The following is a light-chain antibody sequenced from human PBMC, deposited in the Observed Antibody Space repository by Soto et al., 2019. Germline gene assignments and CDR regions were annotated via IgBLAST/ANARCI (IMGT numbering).Light chain of an antibody. J-gene: IGLJ3*02. V-gene: IGLV2-14*01. CDR3: SSYTSSSTFWV. CDR1: SSDVGGYNY. CDR2: DVS. Sequence: QSALTQPASVSGSPGQSITISCTGTSSDVGGYNYVSWYQQHPGKPPKLISYDVSDRPSGVTNRFSSSKSGITASLAITGLQAEDEADYYCSSYTSSSTFWVFGGGTQLTVL.